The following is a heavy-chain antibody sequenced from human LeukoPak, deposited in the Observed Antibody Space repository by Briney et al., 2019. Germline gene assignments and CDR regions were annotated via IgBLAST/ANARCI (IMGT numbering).Heavy chain of an antibody. CDR2: TYNSGST. CDR3: ARAGSSGWYSDY. J-gene: IGHJ4*02. CDR1: GASVNTDY. D-gene: IGHD6-19*01. V-gene: IGHV4-59*02. Sequence: SETLSLTCTVSGASVNTDYWSWIRQPPGKGLEWIGYTYNSGSTNYNPSLKSRVTISVDTSKNQFSLKLSSVTAADTAVYYCARAGSSGWYSDYWGQGTLVTVSS.